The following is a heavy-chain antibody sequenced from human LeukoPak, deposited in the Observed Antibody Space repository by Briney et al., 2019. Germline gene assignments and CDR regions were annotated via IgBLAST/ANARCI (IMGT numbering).Heavy chain of an antibody. CDR1: GGSISSGGYY. Sequence: SETLSLTCTVSGGSISSGGYYWSWIRQPPGKGLEWIGYIYHSGSTYYNPSLKSRVTISVDRSKNQFSLKLSSVTAADTAVYYCAREHSGSYYGSLWGQGTLVTVSS. CDR2: IYHSGST. D-gene: IGHD1-26*01. J-gene: IGHJ4*02. CDR3: AREHSGSYYGSL. V-gene: IGHV4-30-2*01.